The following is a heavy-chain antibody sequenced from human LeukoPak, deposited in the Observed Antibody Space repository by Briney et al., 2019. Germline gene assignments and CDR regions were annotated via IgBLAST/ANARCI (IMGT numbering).Heavy chain of an antibody. CDR3: AREFDYYDSSGPGRDY. CDR1: GYTFTGYY. D-gene: IGHD3-22*01. Sequence: ASVKVPCKASGYTFTGYYMHWVRQAPGQGLEWMGRINPNSGGTNYAQKFQGRVTVTRDTTISTAYMELSRLRSDDTAVYYCAREFDYYDSSGPGRDYWGQGTLVTVSS. V-gene: IGHV1-2*06. CDR2: INPNSGGT. J-gene: IGHJ4*02.